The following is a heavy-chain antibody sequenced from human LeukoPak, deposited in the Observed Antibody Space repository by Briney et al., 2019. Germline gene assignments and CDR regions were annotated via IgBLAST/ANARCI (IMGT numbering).Heavy chain of an antibody. D-gene: IGHD3-16*01. CDR2: IIPIFGTA. CDR1: GGTFSSYA. J-gene: IGHJ3*02. Sequence: ASVKVSCKASGGTFSSYAISWVRQAPGQGLEWMGGIIPIFGTAKYAQKFQGRVTITTDESTSTAYMELSSLRSEDTAVYYCARDYDSFPGIWGQGTMVTVSS. V-gene: IGHV1-69*05. CDR3: ARDYDSFPGI.